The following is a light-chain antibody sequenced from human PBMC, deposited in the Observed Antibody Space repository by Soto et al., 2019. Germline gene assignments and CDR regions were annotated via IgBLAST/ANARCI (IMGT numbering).Light chain of an antibody. Sequence: EIVMTQSPGTLSVSPGERATLSCRASQSVSSHLAWYQQKPGQPPRLLIYGASTRATGFTARFTGSGSGTDFTLTIRSLQSEDFAVYYCEQYGGSPRTFGQGTKVEIK. CDR1: QSVSSH. V-gene: IGKV3-15*01. CDR2: GAS. J-gene: IGKJ1*01. CDR3: EQYGGSPRT.